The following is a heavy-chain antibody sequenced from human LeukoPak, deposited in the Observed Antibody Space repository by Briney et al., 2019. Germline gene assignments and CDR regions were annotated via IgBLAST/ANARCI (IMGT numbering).Heavy chain of an antibody. CDR1: GFTFSESN. V-gene: IGHV3-48*01. D-gene: IGHD3-22*01. CDR2: ISSSSDSI. Sequence: GGSLALSCAASGFTFSESNMNWVRQAPGKGLEWVSYISSSSDSIYYADSVKGRFTISRENPKNSRYLQMNSLIAEDTAGYFCARDDYYDTSGYSQDDWGQGALVIVSS. CDR3: ARDDYYDTSGYSQDD. J-gene: IGHJ4*02.